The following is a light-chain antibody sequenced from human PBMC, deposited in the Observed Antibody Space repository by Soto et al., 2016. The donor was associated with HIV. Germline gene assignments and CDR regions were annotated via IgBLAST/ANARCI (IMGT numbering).Light chain of an antibody. V-gene: IGLV3-21*03. J-gene: IGLJ3*02. Sequence: SYELIQPPSVSVAPRKTARITCGGNDIGTKSVHWFQQKPGQAPVLVVYDDSDRPSGIPERFSGSNSGNTATLTISRVEVGDEADYYCQVWDSSSDHWVFGGGDQADRR. CDR1: DIGTKS. CDR3: QVWDSSSDHWV. CDR2: DDS.